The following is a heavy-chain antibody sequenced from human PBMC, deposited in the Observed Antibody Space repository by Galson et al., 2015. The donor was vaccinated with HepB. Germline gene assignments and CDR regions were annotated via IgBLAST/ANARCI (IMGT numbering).Heavy chain of an antibody. J-gene: IGHJ6*02. CDR1: GFTFTSST. CDR3: AASTHSSSWYALFYYYAMDV. D-gene: IGHD6-13*01. Sequence: SVKVSCKASGFTFTSSTMQWVRQARGQRLEWIGWVVVGSDNTNYAHNFQDRVTITRDMSTSTTYMELSSLRTEDAAVYYCAASTHSSSWYALFYYYAMDVWGQGTTVTVSS. CDR2: VVVGSDNT. V-gene: IGHV1-58*02.